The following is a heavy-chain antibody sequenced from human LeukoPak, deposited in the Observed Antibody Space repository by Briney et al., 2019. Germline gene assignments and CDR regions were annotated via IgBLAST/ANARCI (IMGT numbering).Heavy chain of an antibody. CDR1: VLTVSTNY. V-gene: IGHV3-53*03. Sequence: GGSLRLSCEASVLTVSTNYMSGVRQSPGRGLEWVSVIHTDGSTYYADSVKGRFTISRDTSKNKLFLQMNSLRAAGTALYYCVRMTVLYGESHPGWFEHWGQGTLLTVSA. CDR2: IHTDGST. CDR3: VRMTVLYGESHPGWFEH. J-gene: IGHJ5*02. D-gene: IGHD4/OR15-4a*01.